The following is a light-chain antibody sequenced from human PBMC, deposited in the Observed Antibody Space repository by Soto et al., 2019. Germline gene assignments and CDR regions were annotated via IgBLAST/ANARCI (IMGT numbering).Light chain of an antibody. CDR3: AAWDDSLSRWV. CDR2: TNN. Sequence: QSVVTQPPSASGTPGQGVTISCSGRSSNIGSNYVYWYQQVPGTAPKLLIHTNNQRPSGVPDRLFGSKSGTSASLAISGLRSEDEADYYCAAWDDSLSRWVFGGGTKLTVL. J-gene: IGLJ3*02. V-gene: IGLV1-47*01. CDR1: SSNIGSNY.